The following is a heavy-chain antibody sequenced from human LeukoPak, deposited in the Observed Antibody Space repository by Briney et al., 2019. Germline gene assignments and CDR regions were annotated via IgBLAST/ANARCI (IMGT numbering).Heavy chain of an antibody. CDR2: IRSKAYGGTA. CDR3: TREMLNEVSYYYNALDV. CDR1: GFTFGDYA. Sequence: GRSLRLSCTTSGFTFGDYALTWVRLAPGKGLEWVGFIRSKAYGGTADYAASVRGRFTISRDDSKSIAYLQMKSLKTDDTADYYCTREMLNEVSYYYNALDVWGQGTTVIVSS. D-gene: IGHD3-10*02. J-gene: IGHJ6*02. V-gene: IGHV3-49*04.